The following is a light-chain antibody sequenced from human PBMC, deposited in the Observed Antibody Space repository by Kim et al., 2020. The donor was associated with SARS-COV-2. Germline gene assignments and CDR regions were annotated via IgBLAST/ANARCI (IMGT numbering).Light chain of an antibody. CDR3: QTWGTAIHV. Sequence: QPVLTQSPSASASLGASVKLTCTLSNEHSSYAVAWHQQQPEKGPRFLMKLSSDGSHTKGDGIPDRFSGSSSGADRHLTIASLQSEDEADYYCQTWGTAIHVFGGGTQLTVL. CDR2: LSSDGSH. CDR1: NEHSSYA. J-gene: IGLJ2*01. V-gene: IGLV4-69*01.